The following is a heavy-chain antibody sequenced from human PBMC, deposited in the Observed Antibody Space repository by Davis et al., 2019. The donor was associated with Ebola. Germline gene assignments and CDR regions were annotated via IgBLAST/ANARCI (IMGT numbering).Heavy chain of an antibody. J-gene: IGHJ4*02. V-gene: IGHV1-69*02. CDR2: IIPTLGIA. CDR3: ARAQFPTTSDH. D-gene: IGHD1-1*01. Sequence: SVKVSCKASVGTFSSYTISWVRQAPGQGLEEMGRIIPTLGIANYAQKFQGRVTITADNSTSTAYMEVGSLRSDDTAVYYCARAQFPTTSDHWGQGTLVTVSS. CDR1: VGTFSSYT.